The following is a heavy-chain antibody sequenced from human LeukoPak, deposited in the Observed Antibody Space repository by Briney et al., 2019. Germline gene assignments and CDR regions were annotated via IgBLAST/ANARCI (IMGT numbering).Heavy chain of an antibody. J-gene: IGHJ4*02. Sequence: ASVKVSCKASGYTFTGYYMHWVRQAPGQGLEWMGWINPNSGGTNYAQKFQGRVTMTRDTSISTAYMELRSLRSDDTAVYYCARINHYYDSSGLRYFDYWGQGTLVTVSS. V-gene: IGHV1-2*02. D-gene: IGHD3-22*01. CDR1: GYTFTGYY. CDR2: INPNSGGT. CDR3: ARINHYYDSSGLRYFDY.